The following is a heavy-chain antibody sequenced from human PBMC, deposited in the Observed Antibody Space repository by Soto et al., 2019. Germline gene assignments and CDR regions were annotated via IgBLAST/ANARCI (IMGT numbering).Heavy chain of an antibody. V-gene: IGHV3-33*01. J-gene: IGHJ4*02. CDR2: IWYDGSNK. Sequence: GGSLGLSCAAFGLTFGSYGMHWVRQAPGKGLEWVAVIWYDGSNKYYADSVKGRFTISRDNSKNTLYLQMNSLRAEDTAVYYCASSPGMATNFDYWGQGT. CDR3: ASSPGMATNFDY. D-gene: IGHD5-12*01. CDR1: GLTFGSYG.